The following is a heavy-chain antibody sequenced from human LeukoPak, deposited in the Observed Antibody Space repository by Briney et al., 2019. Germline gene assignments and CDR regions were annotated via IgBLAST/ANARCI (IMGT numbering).Heavy chain of an antibody. D-gene: IGHD4-11*01. CDR3: ARVGTVTNYYYYYMDV. J-gene: IGHJ6*03. CDR1: GFTFSSYG. V-gene: IGHV3-33*01. Sequence: PGRSLRLSCAASGFTFSSYGMHWVRQAPGKGLEWVAVIWYDGSNKYYADSVKGRFTISRDNSKNTLYLQMNSLRAEDTAVYYCARVGTVTNYYYYYMDVWGKGTTVAVSS. CDR2: IWYDGSNK.